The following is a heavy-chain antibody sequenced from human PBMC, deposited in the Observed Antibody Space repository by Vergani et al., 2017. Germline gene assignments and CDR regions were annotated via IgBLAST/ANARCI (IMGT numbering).Heavy chain of an antibody. CDR1: GDSITNGGFS. D-gene: IGHD3/OR15-3a*01. J-gene: IGHJ6*03. CDR3: ARGQTGYSRDWSTYFFYMDV. CDR2: IFPSGNS. V-gene: IGHV4-30-2*01. Sequence: QLQLQESGSGLVKPSQTLSLTCAVSGDSITNGGFSWNWIRQPPGKGPEWIGYIFPSGNSDYNPSLKNRVSISLDKSKNQFSLWVNSVTAADTAVYFCARGQTGYSRDWSTYFFYMDVWGKGTTVTVSS.